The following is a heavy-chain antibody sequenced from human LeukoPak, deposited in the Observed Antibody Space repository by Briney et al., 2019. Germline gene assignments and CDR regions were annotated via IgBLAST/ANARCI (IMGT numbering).Heavy chain of an antibody. Sequence: ASVKVSCKASGYTFTGYYMHWVRQAPGQGLAWMGWINPNSGGTNYAQKFQGRVTMTRDTSISTAYMELSRLRSDDTAVYYCARRARYSSSWYLLDYWGQGTLVTGSS. CDR2: INPNSGGT. D-gene: IGHD6-13*01. CDR1: GYTFTGYY. V-gene: IGHV1-2*02. J-gene: IGHJ4*02. CDR3: ARRARYSSSWYLLDY.